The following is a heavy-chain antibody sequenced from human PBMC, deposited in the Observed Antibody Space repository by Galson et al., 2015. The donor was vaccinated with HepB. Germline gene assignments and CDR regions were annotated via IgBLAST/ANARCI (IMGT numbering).Heavy chain of an antibody. J-gene: IGHJ4*02. CDR2: IYPGDSDT. V-gene: IGHV5-51*01. CDR1: GYSFTSYW. D-gene: IGHD4-23*01. Sequence: QSGAEVKKPGESLKISCKGSGYSFTSYWIGWVRQMPGKGLEWMGIIYPGDSDTRYSPSFQGQVTISADKSISTAYLQWSSLKASAPAIYDCAGLSVMAVATAPDYWGQGTLVTVSS. CDR3: AGLSVMAVATAPDY.